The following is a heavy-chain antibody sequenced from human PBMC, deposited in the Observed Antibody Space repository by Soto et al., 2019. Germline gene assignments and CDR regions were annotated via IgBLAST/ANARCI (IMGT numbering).Heavy chain of an antibody. J-gene: IGHJ4*02. CDR3: AKDRNYPRDCFHY. D-gene: IGHD1-7*01. CDR2: ISPNGQGI. Sequence: GGSLRLSCAASGFTLSSYGMSWVRQAPGKGLEWVSAISPNGQGIYYADSVRGRFTISRDTFKNTVFLHMDSLRAEDTAVYYCAKDRNYPRDCFHYWGQGXLVTVYS. V-gene: IGHV3-23*01. CDR1: GFTLSSYG.